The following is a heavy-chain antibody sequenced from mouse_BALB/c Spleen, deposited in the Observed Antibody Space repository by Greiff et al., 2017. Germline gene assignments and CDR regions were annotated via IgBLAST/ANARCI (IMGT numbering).Heavy chain of an antibody. CDR1: GFTFSDFY. CDR2: SRNKANDYTT. V-gene: IGHV7-1*02. D-gene: IGHD1-1*01. CDR3: ARDVPYGSSSGWFAY. J-gene: IGHJ3*01. Sequence: EVMLVESGGGLVQPGGSLRLSCATSGFTFSDFYMEWVRQPPGKRLEWIAASRNKANDYTTEYSASVKGRFIVSRDTSQSILYLQMNALRAEDTAIYYCARDVPYGSSSGWFAYWGQGTLVTVSA.